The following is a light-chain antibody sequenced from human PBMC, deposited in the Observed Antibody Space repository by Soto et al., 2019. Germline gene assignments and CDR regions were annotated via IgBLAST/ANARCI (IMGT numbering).Light chain of an antibody. Sequence: DIQMTQSPSSLSASVGDSVTITCRASQSISSYLNWYQQKPGKAPKLLIYAASSLQSGVPSRFSGGGSGTDFTLTISSLQPEDVASYYCQQSYSTPNFGPGTKVDIK. CDR3: QQSYSTPN. J-gene: IGKJ3*01. V-gene: IGKV1-39*01. CDR2: AAS. CDR1: QSISSY.